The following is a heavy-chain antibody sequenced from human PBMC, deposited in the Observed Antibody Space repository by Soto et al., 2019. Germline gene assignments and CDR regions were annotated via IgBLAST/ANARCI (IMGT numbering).Heavy chain of an antibody. CDR3: ARDGGNICSGGSCYFQAPDY. CDR1: GFTFSNYA. D-gene: IGHD2-15*01. V-gene: IGHV3-23*01. Sequence: EVQLLESGGGSVQPGGSLRLSCSASGFTFSNYAMSWVRQAPGKGLEWVASISGSGRSTNYADSVKGRFTISRDNSENTLAVQMSSLRAEDTAVYYCARDGGNICSGGSCYFQAPDYWGQGTLVTVSP. J-gene: IGHJ4*02. CDR2: ISGSGRST.